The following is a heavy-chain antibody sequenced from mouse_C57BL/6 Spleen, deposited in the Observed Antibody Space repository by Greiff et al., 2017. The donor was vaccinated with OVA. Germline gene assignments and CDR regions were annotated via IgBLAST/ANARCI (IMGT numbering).Heavy chain of an antibody. CDR2: IDPETGGT. D-gene: IGHD2-4*01. CDR1: GYTFTDYE. J-gene: IGHJ4*01. Sequence: QVQLQQSGAELVRPGASVTLSCKASGYTFTDYEMHWVKQTPVHGLEWIGAIDPETGGTAYNQKFKGKAILTADKSSSTAYMELRSLTSEDSAVYYCIRSGDYPLAMDYWGQGTSVTVSS. V-gene: IGHV1-15*01. CDR3: IRSGDYPLAMDY.